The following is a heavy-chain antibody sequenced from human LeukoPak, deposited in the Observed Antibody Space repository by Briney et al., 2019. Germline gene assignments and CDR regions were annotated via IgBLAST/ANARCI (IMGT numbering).Heavy chain of an antibody. V-gene: IGHV3-72*01. D-gene: IGHD3-22*01. CDR3: STDYYDSH. Sequence: GGSLRLSCAASGFTFSDHYMDWVRQAPGKGLEWVGRIRNKANSYTTEYAASVKGRFTISRDDSKNSLYLQMNSLKTEDTAVYYCSTDYYDSHWGQGTLVTVSS. CDR1: GFTFSDHY. J-gene: IGHJ4*02. CDR2: IRNKANSYTT.